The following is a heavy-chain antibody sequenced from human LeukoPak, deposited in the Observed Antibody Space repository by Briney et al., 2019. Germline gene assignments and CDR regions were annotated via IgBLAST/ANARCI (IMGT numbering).Heavy chain of an antibody. CDR3: VRDDRGYSGYHFDY. D-gene: IGHD5-12*01. J-gene: IGHJ4*02. V-gene: IGHV3-30*04. CDR2: ISNDARNK. CDR1: GFTFSSYS. Sequence: GGSLRLSCAASGFTFSSYSMHWVRQAPGKGLEWVAFISNDARNKNYADSVQGRFTISRDNSQNTLYLQMNSLRAEDTAVYYCVRDDRGYSGYHFDYWGQGTPVTVSS.